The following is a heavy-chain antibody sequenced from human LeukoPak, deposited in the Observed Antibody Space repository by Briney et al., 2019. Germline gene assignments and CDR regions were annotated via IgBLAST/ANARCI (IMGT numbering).Heavy chain of an antibody. CDR3: ARPIETNYYSGMGY. V-gene: IGHV5-51*01. D-gene: IGHD3-22*01. Sequence: GESLKISCKASGYSFSTYWIAWVRQMPGKGLEWMGIIYPGDSDTRYSPSFRGQVTISADKSISTAYLQWSSLKATDTAMYYCARPIETNYYSGMGYWGQGTLVTVSS. CDR1: GYSFSTYW. J-gene: IGHJ4*02. CDR2: IYPGDSDT.